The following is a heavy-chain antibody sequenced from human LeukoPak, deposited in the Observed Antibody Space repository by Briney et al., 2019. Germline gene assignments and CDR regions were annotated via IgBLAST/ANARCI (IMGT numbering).Heavy chain of an antibody. D-gene: IGHD1-26*01. Sequence: SETLSLTCAVYGGSFSGYYWSWIRQPPGKGLEWIGSIYYSGSTYYNPSLKSRVTISVDTSKNQFSLKLSSVTAADTAVYYCARLSAVGATFDYWGQGTLVTVSS. CDR3: ARLSAVGATFDY. V-gene: IGHV4-34*01. CDR1: GGSFSGYY. J-gene: IGHJ4*02. CDR2: IYYSGST.